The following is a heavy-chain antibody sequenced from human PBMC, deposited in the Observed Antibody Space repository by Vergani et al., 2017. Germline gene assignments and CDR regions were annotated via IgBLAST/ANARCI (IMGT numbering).Heavy chain of an antibody. CDR1: GGSISSSSYY. CDR3: ARQRNSGSYFAAFDI. J-gene: IGHJ3*02. Sequence: QLQLQESGPGLVKPSETLSLTCTVSGGSISSSSYYWGWIRQPPGKGLEWIGSIYYSGSTDYNPSLKSRVTISVDTSKNQFSLKLSSVTAADTAVYYCARQRNSGSYFAAFDIWGQGTMVTVSS. V-gene: IGHV4-39*01. CDR2: IYYSGST. D-gene: IGHD1-26*01.